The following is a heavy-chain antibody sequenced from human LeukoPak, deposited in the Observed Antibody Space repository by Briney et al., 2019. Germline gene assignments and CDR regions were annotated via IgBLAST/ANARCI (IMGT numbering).Heavy chain of an antibody. CDR1: DGSISSSNYY. D-gene: IGHD6-13*01. V-gene: IGHV4-39*07. Sequence: SETLSLTCIVSDGSISSSNYYWGWIRQSPGKGLEWIGSIYSRGSTYYNPSLKSRVIVSSDMSKNQFSLKLSSVTAADTAVYYSARGRYSSSWPNWFDPWGQGTLVTVSS. CDR2: IYSRGST. J-gene: IGHJ5*02. CDR3: ARGRYSSSWPNWFDP.